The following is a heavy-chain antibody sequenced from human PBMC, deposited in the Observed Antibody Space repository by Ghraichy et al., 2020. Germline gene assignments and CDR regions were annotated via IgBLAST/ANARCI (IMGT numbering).Heavy chain of an antibody. D-gene: IGHD6-6*01. CDR3: ARDLGLAARPTFDY. J-gene: IGHJ4*02. CDR2: ISSSSSYI. V-gene: IGHV3-21*01. CDR1: GFTFSSYS. Sequence: GGSLRLSCAASGFTFSSYSMNWVRQAPGKGLEWVSSISSSSSYIYYADSVKGRFTISRDNAKNSLYLQMNSLRAEDTAVYYCARDLGLAARPTFDYWGQGTLVTVSS.